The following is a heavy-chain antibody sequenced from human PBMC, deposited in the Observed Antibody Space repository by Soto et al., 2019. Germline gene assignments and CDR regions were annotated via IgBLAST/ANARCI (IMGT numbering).Heavy chain of an antibody. D-gene: IGHD3-3*01. V-gene: IGHV1-69*13. CDR2: IIPIFGTA. CDR1: GGTFSSYA. J-gene: IGHJ5*02. Sequence: ASVKVSRKASGGTFSSYAISWVRQAPGQGLEWMGGIIPIFGTANYAQKFQGRVTITADESTSTAYMELSSLRSEDTAVYYCARDSITIFGVVKNWFDPWGQGTLVTVSS. CDR3: ARDSITIFGVVKNWFDP.